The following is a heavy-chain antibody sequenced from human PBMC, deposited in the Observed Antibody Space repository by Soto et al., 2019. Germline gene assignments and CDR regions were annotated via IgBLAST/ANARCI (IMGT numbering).Heavy chain of an antibody. CDR1: GYTFTSYA. D-gene: IGHD6-19*01. CDR2: INAGNGNT. Sequence: ASVKVSCKASGYTFTSYAMHWVRQAPGQRLEWMGWINAGNGNTKYSQKFQGRVTITRDTSASTAYMELSSLRSEDTAVYYCARDGAVAGTDYYYYMDVWGKGTTVTVSS. V-gene: IGHV1-3*01. J-gene: IGHJ6*03. CDR3: ARDGAVAGTDYYYYMDV.